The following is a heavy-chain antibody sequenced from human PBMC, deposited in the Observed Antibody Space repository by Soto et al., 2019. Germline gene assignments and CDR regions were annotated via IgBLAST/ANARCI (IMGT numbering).Heavy chain of an antibody. Sequence: GASVKVSCKASGYTFTGCYMHWVRQAPGQGLEWMGCINPNSGGTNYAQKFQGWVTMTRDTSISTAYMELSRLRSDDTAVYYCARALSGGRCSWFDPWGQGTLVTVSS. CDR2: INPNSGGT. CDR1: GYTFTGCY. D-gene: IGHD2-15*01. V-gene: IGHV1-2*04. J-gene: IGHJ5*02. CDR3: ARALSGGRCSWFDP.